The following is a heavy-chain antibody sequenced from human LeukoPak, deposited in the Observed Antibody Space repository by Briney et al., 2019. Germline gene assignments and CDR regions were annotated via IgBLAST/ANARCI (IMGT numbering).Heavy chain of an antibody. CDR1: GYTLTSYY. V-gene: IGHV1-46*01. CDR3: ARDVYYYDSSGYFGRIDP. D-gene: IGHD3-22*01. CDR2: INPSGGST. Sequence: ASVKVSCKASGYTLTSYYMHWVRQAPGQGLEWMGIINPSGGSTSYAQKFQGRVTMTRDTSTSTVYMELSSLRSEDTAVYYCARDVYYYDSSGYFGRIDPWGQGTLVTVSS. J-gene: IGHJ5*02.